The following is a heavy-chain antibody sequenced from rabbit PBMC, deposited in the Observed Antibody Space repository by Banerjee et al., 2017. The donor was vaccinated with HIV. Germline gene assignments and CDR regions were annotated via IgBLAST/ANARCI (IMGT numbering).Heavy chain of an antibody. CDR3: ARNTGSSFSSYGMDL. CDR1: GFSFSSNW. V-gene: IGHV1S40*01. J-gene: IGHJ6*01. Sequence: QSLEESGGDLVKPGASLTLTCTASGFSFSSNWICWVRQAPGKGLEWIACIDTNDGDTDYANWPKGRFTISKTSSTTVTLQMTSLTAADTATYFCARNTGSSFSSYGMDLWGPGTLVTVS. CDR2: IDTNDGDT. D-gene: IGHD8-1*01.